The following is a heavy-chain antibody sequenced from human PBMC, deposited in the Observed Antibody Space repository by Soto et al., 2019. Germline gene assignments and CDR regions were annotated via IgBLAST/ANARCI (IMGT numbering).Heavy chain of an antibody. Sequence: PSQTLSLTCAISGDSVSSDSAAWNWIRQSPSRGLEWLGRTYYRSKWYNEYAPSVKSRITINPDTSKNQLSLQLSSVTPEDTAVYYCARSMVFIAVAGMANYYYYDGLDVWGQGTSVTVSS. D-gene: IGHD6-19*01. V-gene: IGHV6-1*01. CDR3: ARSMVFIAVAGMANYYYYDGLDV. J-gene: IGHJ6*02. CDR2: TYYRSKWYN. CDR1: GDSVSSDSAA.